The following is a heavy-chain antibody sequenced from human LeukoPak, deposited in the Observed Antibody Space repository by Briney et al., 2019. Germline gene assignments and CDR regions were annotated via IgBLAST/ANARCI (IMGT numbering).Heavy chain of an antibody. J-gene: IGHJ4*02. Sequence: GGSLRLSCAASGFFFSHYAMHWVRQAPGKGLEWLAVISFHESGQGYADSVKGRFTISRDNPKNTVSLQMTSLRPDDTAIYYCAKEGYTYGYNYLDSWGQGTLVTVSS. CDR2: ISFHESGQ. CDR3: AKEGYTYGYNYLDS. D-gene: IGHD5-24*01. V-gene: IGHV3-30*18. CDR1: GFFFSHYA.